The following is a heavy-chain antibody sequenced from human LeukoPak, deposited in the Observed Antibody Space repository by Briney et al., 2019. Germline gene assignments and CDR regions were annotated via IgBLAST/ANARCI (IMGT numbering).Heavy chain of an antibody. CDR3: ARASTVVTGGDFDY. CDR1: GFTFSAYA. V-gene: IGHV3-21*01. J-gene: IGHJ4*02. Sequence: GGSLRLSCEASGFTFSAYAMTWVRQAPGKGLEWVSSISSSSSYIYYADSVKGRFTISRDNAKNSLYLQMNSLRAEDTAVYYCARASTVVTGGDFDYWGQGTLVTVSS. D-gene: IGHD4-23*01. CDR2: ISSSSSYI.